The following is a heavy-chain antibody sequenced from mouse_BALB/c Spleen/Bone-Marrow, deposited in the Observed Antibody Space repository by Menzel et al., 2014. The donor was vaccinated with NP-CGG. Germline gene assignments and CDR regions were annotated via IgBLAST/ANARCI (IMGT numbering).Heavy chain of an antibody. CDR1: GYSITSNFY. V-gene: IGHV3-6*02. Sequence: ESGPGLVKPSQSLSLTCSVTGYSITSNFYWNWIRQFPGNKLEWMGYISYDGSNNYNPSLKNRISITRDTSKNQFFLKLHSVTTEDTATYYCARDCDYAWFAYWGHGTLVTVSA. CDR3: ARDCDYAWFAY. D-gene: IGHD2-4*01. J-gene: IGHJ3*01. CDR2: ISYDGSN.